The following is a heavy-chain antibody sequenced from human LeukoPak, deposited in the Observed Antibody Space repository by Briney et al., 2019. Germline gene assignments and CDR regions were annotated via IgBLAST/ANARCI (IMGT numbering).Heavy chain of an antibody. J-gene: IGHJ5*02. CDR3: ARGPLTMTRGFDP. D-gene: IGHD3-9*01. CDR2: IYYSGST. Sequence: SETLSLTCTVSGGSISSYYGSWIRQPPGKGLEWIGYIYYSGSTNYNPSLKSRVTISVDTSKNQFSLKLSSVTAADTAVYYCARGPLTMTRGFDPWGQGTLVTVSS. V-gene: IGHV4-59*12. CDR1: GGSISSYY.